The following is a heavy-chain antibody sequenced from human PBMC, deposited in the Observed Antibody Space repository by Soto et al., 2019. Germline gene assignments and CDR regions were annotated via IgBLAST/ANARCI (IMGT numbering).Heavy chain of an antibody. CDR3: KREVAAAGTFHDAFDI. J-gene: IGHJ3*02. Sequence: GGSLRLSCAASGFTFSSYWMSWVRQAPGKGLEWVANIKQDGSEKYYVDSVKGRFTISRDNAKNSLYLQMNSLRAEDTAVYYCKREVAAAGTFHDAFDIWGQGTMVTVSS. V-gene: IGHV3-7*01. CDR2: IKQDGSEK. CDR1: GFTFSSYW. D-gene: IGHD6-13*01.